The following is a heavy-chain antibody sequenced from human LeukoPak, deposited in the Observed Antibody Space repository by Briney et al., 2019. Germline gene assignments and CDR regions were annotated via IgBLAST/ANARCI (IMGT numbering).Heavy chain of an antibody. V-gene: IGHV3-9*01. D-gene: IGHD3-10*01. CDR3: AKKPYYYGSGSYRDY. CDR1: GFTFDDYA. J-gene: IGHJ4*02. CDR2: ISWNSGSI. Sequence: GGSLRLSCAASGFTFDDYAMHWVRQAPGKGLEWVSGISWNSGSIGYADSVKGRFTISRDNAKNSLYLQMNSLRAEDTAVYYCAKKPYYYGSGSYRDYWGQGTLVTVSS.